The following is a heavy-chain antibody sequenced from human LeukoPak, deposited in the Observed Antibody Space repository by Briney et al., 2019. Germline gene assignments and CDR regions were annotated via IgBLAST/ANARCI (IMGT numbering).Heavy chain of an antibody. D-gene: IGHD6-13*01. V-gene: IGHV3-11*01. J-gene: IGHJ3*02. CDR2: ISSSGSTI. CDR3: ARVGSSSWSTNDAFDI. Sequence: GGSLRLSCAASGFTVNTNYMSWIRQAPGKGLEWVSYISSSGSTIYYADSVKGRFTISRDNAKNSLYLQMNSLRAEDTAVYYCARVGSSSWSTNDAFDIWGQGTMVTVSS. CDR1: GFTVNTNY.